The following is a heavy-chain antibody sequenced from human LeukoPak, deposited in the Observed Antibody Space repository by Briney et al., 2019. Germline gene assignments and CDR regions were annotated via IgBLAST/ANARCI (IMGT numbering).Heavy chain of an antibody. Sequence: GGSLRLSCAASGFTFSSYAMSWVRQAPGKGLEWVSAISGSGGSTYYADSVKGRFTISRDNSKNTLYLQMNSLRAEDTAVYYCAKDQNYDTLTGYDYWGQGTLVTVSS. CDR3: AKDQNYDTLTGYDY. J-gene: IGHJ4*02. D-gene: IGHD3-9*01. CDR2: ISGSGGST. CDR1: GFTFSSYA. V-gene: IGHV3-23*01.